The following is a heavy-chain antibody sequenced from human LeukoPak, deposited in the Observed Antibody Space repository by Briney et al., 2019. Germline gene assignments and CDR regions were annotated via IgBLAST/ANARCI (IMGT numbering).Heavy chain of an antibody. D-gene: IGHD2-15*01. Sequence: GGSLRLSCAASGFTVSSNYMSWVRQAAGKGLEWVSVIYSGGSTYYADSVKGRFSISRDNSKNTLHLQMNSLRVEDTAVYYCARDFCSAGSCYPDNWGQGTLSPSPQ. CDR1: GFTVSSNY. J-gene: IGHJ4*02. CDR2: IYSGGST. CDR3: ARDFCSAGSCYPDN. V-gene: IGHV3-66*01.